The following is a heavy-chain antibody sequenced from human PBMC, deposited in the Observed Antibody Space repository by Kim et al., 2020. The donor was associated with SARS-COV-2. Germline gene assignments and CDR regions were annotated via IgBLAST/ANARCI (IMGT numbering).Heavy chain of an antibody. CDR3: ARDLVGATTGWDAFDI. CDR1: GGTFSSYA. Sequence: SVKVSCKASGGTFSSYAISWVRQAPGQGLEWMGGIIPIFGTANYAQKFQGRVTITADESTSTAYMELSSLRSEDTAVYYCARDLVGATTGWDAFDIWGQGTMVTVSS. CDR2: IIPIFGTA. D-gene: IGHD1-26*01. J-gene: IGHJ3*02. V-gene: IGHV1-69*13.